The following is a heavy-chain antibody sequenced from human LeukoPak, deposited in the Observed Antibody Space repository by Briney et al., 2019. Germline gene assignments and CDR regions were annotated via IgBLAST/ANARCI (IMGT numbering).Heavy chain of an antibody. Sequence: GASVKVSCKASGYTFTSYAMNWVRQAPGQGLEWMGWINPNSGGTNYAQKFQGRVTMTRDTSISTAYMELSRLRSDDTAVYYCARDRTYCSGGSCSPDAFDIWGQGTMVTVSS. J-gene: IGHJ3*02. CDR1: GYTFTSYA. V-gene: IGHV1-2*02. D-gene: IGHD2-15*01. CDR3: ARDRTYCSGGSCSPDAFDI. CDR2: INPNSGGT.